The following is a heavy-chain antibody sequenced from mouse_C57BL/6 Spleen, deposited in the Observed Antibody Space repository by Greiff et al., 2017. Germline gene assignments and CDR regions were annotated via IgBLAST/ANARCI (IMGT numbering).Heavy chain of an antibody. CDR3: ARSSGTRDYYFDY. CDR2: IYPRDGST. V-gene: IGHV1-85*01. J-gene: IGHJ2*01. D-gene: IGHD4-1*01. Sequence: QVQLQQSGPELVKPGASVKLSCKASGYTFTSYDINWVKQRPGQGLEWIGWIYPRDGSTKYNEKFKGKATLTVDTSSSKAYMELHRLTSEDSAVYFCARSSGTRDYYFDYWGQGTTLTVSS. CDR1: GYTFTSYD.